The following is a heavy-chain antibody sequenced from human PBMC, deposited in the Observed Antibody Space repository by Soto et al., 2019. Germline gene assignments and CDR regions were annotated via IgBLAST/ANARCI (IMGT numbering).Heavy chain of an antibody. J-gene: IGHJ6*02. CDR1: GFTLSIYS. Sequence: EVQLVESGGGLIQRGGSLRLSCAASGFTLSIYSLNWVRQAPRKGLEWLSYISGSSDIIYYADSVKGRFTISRDKAKNSLYLQMNSLRDEDTAVYFCARGFDLQYGMDVWGQGTTVTVSS. CDR2: ISGSSDII. D-gene: IGHD3-10*01. V-gene: IGHV3-48*02. CDR3: ARGFDLQYGMDV.